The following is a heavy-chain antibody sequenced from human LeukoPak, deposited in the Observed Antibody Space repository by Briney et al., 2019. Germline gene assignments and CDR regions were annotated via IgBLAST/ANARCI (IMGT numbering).Heavy chain of an antibody. D-gene: IGHD6-6*01. CDR1: GYSFTSYW. J-gene: IGHJ4*02. CDR3: ARVAGREFDY. Sequence: GESLKISCKGSGYSFTSYWIGWVRQLPGKGLEWLGIIYPGASGTRYSPSFQGQVPISADKSISTAYLPWSSLKASDTAMYYCARVAGREFDYWGQGTLVTVSS. CDR2: IYPGASGT. V-gene: IGHV5-51*01.